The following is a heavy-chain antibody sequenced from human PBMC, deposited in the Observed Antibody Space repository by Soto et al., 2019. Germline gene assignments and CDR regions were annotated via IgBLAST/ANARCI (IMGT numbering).Heavy chain of an antibody. J-gene: IGHJ5*02. D-gene: IGHD5-18*01. CDR2: VYESGYT. V-gene: IGHV4-31*03. CDR1: VASVSTGAYY. Sequence: SETLSLTCTFSVASVSTGAYYCGWFRQRPWRGLEWIGYVYESGYTYYNMSLKSRLTISLDRSNNQFSLGLTSVNAADTAVYYCVRAPRHTPMASPWFDPWGQGTLFTVSS. CDR3: VRAPRHTPMASPWFDP.